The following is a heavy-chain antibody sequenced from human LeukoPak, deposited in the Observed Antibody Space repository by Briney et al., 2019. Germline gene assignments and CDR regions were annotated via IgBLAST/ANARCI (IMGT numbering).Heavy chain of an antibody. CDR2: ITWNSGTI. J-gene: IGHJ4*02. CDR3: AKEHVVAAHFED. V-gene: IGHV3-9*01. CDR1: GFTFDDHD. D-gene: IGHD2-15*01. Sequence: GGSLRLSCEASGFTFDDHDMHWVRQAPGKGLEWVSGITWNSGTIVYADSVKGRLIISRDNAKNSLYLQMKSLRPEDTALYYCAKEHVVAAHFEDWGQGTLVIVSS.